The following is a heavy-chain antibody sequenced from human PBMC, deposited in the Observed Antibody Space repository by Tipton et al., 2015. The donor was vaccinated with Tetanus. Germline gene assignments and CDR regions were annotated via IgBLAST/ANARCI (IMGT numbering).Heavy chain of an antibody. CDR3: ARTTRRWLHPDT. V-gene: IGHV4-59*01. Sequence: GLVKPSGTLSLTCAVSGESMTDYYWSWIRQPPGKGLEWIAYIFYNGRTNYNPSLKSRVTISVDTSENQFSLQMTAVTAADTAVYYCARTTRRWLHPDTWGQGTLVTVSS. D-gene: IGHD5-24*01. J-gene: IGHJ5*02. CDR2: IFYNGRT. CDR1: GESMTDYY.